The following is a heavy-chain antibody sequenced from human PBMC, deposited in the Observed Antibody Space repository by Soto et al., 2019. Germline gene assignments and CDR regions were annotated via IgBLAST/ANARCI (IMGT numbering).Heavy chain of an antibody. V-gene: IGHV3-33*01. Sequence: PGGSLRLSCAASGFTFSSYGMHWVRQAPGKGLEWVAVIWYDGSNKYYADSVKGRFTISRDNSKNTLYLQMNSLRAEDTAVYYCARGGGSGSYYYLDYYYYMDVWGKGTTVTVSS. CDR2: IWYDGSNK. J-gene: IGHJ6*03. CDR1: GFTFSSYG. CDR3: ARGGGSGSYYYLDYYYYMDV. D-gene: IGHD3-10*01.